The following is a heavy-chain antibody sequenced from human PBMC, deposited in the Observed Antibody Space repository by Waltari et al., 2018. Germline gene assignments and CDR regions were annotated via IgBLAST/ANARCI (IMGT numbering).Heavy chain of an antibody. J-gene: IGHJ6*03. CDR3: ASIAARPNYMDV. V-gene: IGHV4-38-2*02. D-gene: IGHD6-6*01. CDR2: IYHSGST. CDR1: GYSISSGYY. Sequence: QVQLQESGPGLVKPSETLSLTCTVSGYSISSGYYWGWIRQPPGKGLEWIGSIYHSGSTYYNPSLKSRVTISVDTSKNQFSLKLSSVTAADTAVYYSASIAARPNYMDVWGKGTTVTISS.